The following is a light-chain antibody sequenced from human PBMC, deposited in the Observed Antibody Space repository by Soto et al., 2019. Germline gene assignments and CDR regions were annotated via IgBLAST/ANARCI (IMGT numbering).Light chain of an antibody. CDR2: DAS. CDR3: QQRSNGGT. Sequence: EIVLTQSPATLSLSPGERATLSCRASQSVSSYLAWYQQKPGQAPRLLIYDASNRATGIPARFSGSGSGTDFTLTIISLEPEDFAVYYCQQRSNGGTFGGGTKVEIK. J-gene: IGKJ4*01. CDR1: QSVSSY. V-gene: IGKV3-11*01.